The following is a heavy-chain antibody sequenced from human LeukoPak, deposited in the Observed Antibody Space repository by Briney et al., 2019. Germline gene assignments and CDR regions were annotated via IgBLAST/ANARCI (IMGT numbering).Heavy chain of an antibody. CDR3: ARGEWQWLGGYYYMDV. Sequence: SETLSLTCAVSGVSFNDYYWSWVRQTPGKGLEWIGEINHSGYTNYNPSLKSRVTISVDTSKNQFSLKLSSVTAADTAVYYCARGEWQWLGGYYYMDVWGKGSTVTVSS. V-gene: IGHV4-34*01. J-gene: IGHJ6*03. CDR1: GVSFNDYY. D-gene: IGHD6-19*01. CDR2: INHSGYT.